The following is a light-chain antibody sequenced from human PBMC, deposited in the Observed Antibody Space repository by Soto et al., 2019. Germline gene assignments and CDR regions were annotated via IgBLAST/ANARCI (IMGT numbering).Light chain of an antibody. CDR2: GAN. J-gene: IGKJ5*01. CDR1: QSIFTY. Sequence: DIQMTQSPSSLSASVGDRVTITCRAGQSIFTYLNWYQQKPGKAPKLLIYGANTLQSGVPSRFSGSGSGTDFTLTISNLQTEDFATYFCQQSLSTPPITFGQGTRLEIK. V-gene: IGKV1-39*01. CDR3: QQSLSTPPIT.